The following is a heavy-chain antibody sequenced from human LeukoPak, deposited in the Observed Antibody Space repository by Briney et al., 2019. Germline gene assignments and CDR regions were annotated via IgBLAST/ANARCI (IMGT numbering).Heavy chain of an antibody. Sequence: PGESLKISCQGSGYSFTTYWIAWVRQMPGKGLEWMGIIYPGDSDTRYSPSFEGQVTISADKSINTAYLQWSSLRASDTAMYYCVRRRYCSSTSCYEGAFDIWGQGTMVTVSS. J-gene: IGHJ3*02. CDR1: GYSFTTYW. CDR3: VRRRYCSSTSCYEGAFDI. D-gene: IGHD2-2*01. CDR2: IYPGDSDT. V-gene: IGHV5-51*01.